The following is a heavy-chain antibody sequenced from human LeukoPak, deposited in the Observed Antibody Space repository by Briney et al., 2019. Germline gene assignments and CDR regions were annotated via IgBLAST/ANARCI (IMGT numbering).Heavy chain of an antibody. CDR2: IFYSGST. CDR3: ARAATIKTDWFDP. Sequence: SETLSLTCTVSGYSISSGYYWGWIRQPPGKGLEWIGSIFYSGSTYYNPSLKSRVTISVDTSKNQFSLKLSSVTAADTALYYCARAATIKTDWFDPWGQGTLVTVSS. D-gene: IGHD5-24*01. CDR1: GYSISSGYY. J-gene: IGHJ5*02. V-gene: IGHV4-38-2*02.